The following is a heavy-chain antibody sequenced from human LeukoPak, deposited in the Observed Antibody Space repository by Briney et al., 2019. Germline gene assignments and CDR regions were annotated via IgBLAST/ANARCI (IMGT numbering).Heavy chain of an antibody. CDR1: GFTVSSNY. V-gene: IGHV3-53*01. Sequence: GGSLRLSCAASGFTVSSNYMSWVRQAPGKGLEWVSVIYSGGSTYYADSVKGRFTISRDNSKNTLYLQMNSLRAEDTAVYYCAKDVIAPGRYYYGPENWFDPWGQGTLVTVSS. CDR2: IYSGGST. J-gene: IGHJ5*02. D-gene: IGHD3-10*01. CDR3: AKDVIAPGRYYYGPENWFDP.